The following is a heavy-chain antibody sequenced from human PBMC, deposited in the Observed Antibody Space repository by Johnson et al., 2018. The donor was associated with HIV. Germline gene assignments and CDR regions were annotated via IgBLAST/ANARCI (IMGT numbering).Heavy chain of an antibody. CDR1: GFTFSSYG. CDR3: ANLQSSDFPYAFDV. D-gene: IGHD4-11*01. Sequence: QVQLVESGGGVVQPGRSLRVSCAASGFTFSSYGMHWVRQAPGQGLEWVALISFDGSNKYYADSVKGRFTISRDNSKNTVYLKMSSLRAEDTAVYYCANLQSSDFPYAFDVWGQGTMVTVSS. CDR2: ISFDGSNK. V-gene: IGHV3-30*18. J-gene: IGHJ3*01.